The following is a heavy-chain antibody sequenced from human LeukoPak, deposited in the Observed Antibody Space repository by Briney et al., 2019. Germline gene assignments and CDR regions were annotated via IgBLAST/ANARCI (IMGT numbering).Heavy chain of an antibody. J-gene: IGHJ4*02. V-gene: IGHV4-61*08. CDR1: GGSISSGDYY. D-gene: IGHD3-22*01. CDR3: ARAGSYYYDSSGYYFDY. CDR2: IYYSGST. Sequence: PSETLSLTCTVSGGSISSGDYYWSWIRQPPGKGLEWIGYIYYSGSTNYNPSLKSRVTISVDTSKNQFSLKLSSVTAADTAVYYCARAGSYYYDSSGYYFDYWGQGTLVTVSS.